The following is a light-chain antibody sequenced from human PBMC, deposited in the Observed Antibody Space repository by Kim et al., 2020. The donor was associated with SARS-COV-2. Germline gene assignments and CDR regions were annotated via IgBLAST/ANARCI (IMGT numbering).Light chain of an antibody. CDR1: QSLGSF. CDR2: HIS. Sequence: VSPGETATLSCKASQSLGSFLAWYQQKPGQAPRLLIHHISTRATGVPARFSGSGSGTEFSLTISSLESADSAVYYCQQHNGWPLTFGGGTKVEIK. J-gene: IGKJ4*01. CDR3: QQHNGWPLT. V-gene: IGKV3-15*01.